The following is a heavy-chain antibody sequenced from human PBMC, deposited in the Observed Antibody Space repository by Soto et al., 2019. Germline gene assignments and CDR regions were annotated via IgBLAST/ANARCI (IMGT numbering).Heavy chain of an antibody. Sequence: LRLSCAASGFTIGDYWMSWVRQAPGKGLEWVASIKEDGSEKYYVDSVKGRFTISRDSAKNSLYLQMNSLRGEDTAVYYCARDNLAFQGAFDLWGQGTLVTVSS. V-gene: IGHV3-7*01. J-gene: IGHJ4*02. CDR1: GFTIGDYW. CDR3: ARDNLAFQGAFDL. CDR2: IKEDGSEK. D-gene: IGHD3-16*01.